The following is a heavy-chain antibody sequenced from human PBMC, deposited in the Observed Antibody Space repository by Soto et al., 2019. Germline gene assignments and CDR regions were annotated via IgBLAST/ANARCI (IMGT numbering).Heavy chain of an antibody. CDR2: ISYDGGNK. CDR3: ARGGITTAPYYLAY. D-gene: IGHD6-13*01. Sequence: QVQLEESGGGVVQPGRSLRLSCAASGFTFSSYDMSWVRQAPGKGLEWVALISYDGGNKYYADSVKGRFTISRDNSKTALYPQMNILSTEDPAVYYCARGGITTAPYYLAYGGQGTLVTVSS. CDR1: GFTFSSYD. J-gene: IGHJ4*02. V-gene: IGHV3-30-3*01.